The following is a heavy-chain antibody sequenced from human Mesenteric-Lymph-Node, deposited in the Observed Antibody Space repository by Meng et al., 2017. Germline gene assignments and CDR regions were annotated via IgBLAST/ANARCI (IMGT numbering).Heavy chain of an antibody. Sequence: ASVKVSCKASGGTFSSYAISWVRQAPGQGLEWMGWINPNSGGTNYAQKFQGRVTMTRDTSISTAYMELSRLRSDDTAVYYCARDYYDSSDLWGEIDYWGQGTLVTVSS. J-gene: IGHJ4*02. CDR3: ARDYYDSSDLWGEIDY. D-gene: IGHD3-22*01. CDR1: GGTFSSYA. V-gene: IGHV1-2*02. CDR2: INPNSGGT.